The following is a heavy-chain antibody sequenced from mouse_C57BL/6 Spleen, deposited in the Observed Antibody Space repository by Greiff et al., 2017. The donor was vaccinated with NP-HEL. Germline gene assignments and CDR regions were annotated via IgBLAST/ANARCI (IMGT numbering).Heavy chain of an antibody. V-gene: IGHV5-4*01. D-gene: IGHD1-2*01. CDR1: GFTFSSYA. Sequence: EVHLVESGGGLVKPGGSLKLSCAASGFTFSSYAMSWVRQTPEKRLEWVATISDGGSYTYYPDNVKGRFTISRDNAKNNLFLQMSHLKSEDTAMYYCAREGLLRLYFDYWGQGTTLTVSS. J-gene: IGHJ2*01. CDR3: AREGLLRLYFDY. CDR2: ISDGGSYT.